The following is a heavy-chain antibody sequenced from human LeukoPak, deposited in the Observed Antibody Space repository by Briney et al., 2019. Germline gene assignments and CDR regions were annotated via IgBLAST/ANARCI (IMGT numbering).Heavy chain of an antibody. CDR2: LFASGYS. CDR1: GFSVSVNY. CDR3: ARETTVIREWYFDL. J-gene: IGHJ2*01. Sequence: GGSLRLSCAASGFSVSVNYMSWVRQAPGKGLEWVSVLFASGYSKYADSVKGRFTISRDNAKNTLYLQMNSLRAEDTAVYYCARETTVIREWYFDLWGRGTLVTVAS. V-gene: IGHV3-66*01. D-gene: IGHD4-17*01.